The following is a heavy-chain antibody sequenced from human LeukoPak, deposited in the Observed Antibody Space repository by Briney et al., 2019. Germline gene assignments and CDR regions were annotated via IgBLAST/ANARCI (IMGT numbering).Heavy chain of an antibody. CDR3: ARGDSSGYYAPDY. Sequence: ASVKVSCKASGYTFTNYAINWVRQAPGQGLEWMGWISAYNGNTNYVQKLQGRVTMTTDTSTSTAYMELRSLRSDDTAVYHCARGDSSGYYAPDYWGQGTLVTVSS. CDR2: ISAYNGNT. CDR1: GYTFTNYA. J-gene: IGHJ4*02. V-gene: IGHV1-18*01. D-gene: IGHD3-22*01.